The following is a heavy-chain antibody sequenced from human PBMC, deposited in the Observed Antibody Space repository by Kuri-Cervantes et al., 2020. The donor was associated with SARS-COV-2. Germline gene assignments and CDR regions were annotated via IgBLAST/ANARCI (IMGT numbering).Heavy chain of an antibody. J-gene: IGHJ4*02. V-gene: IGHV4-34*01. CDR1: GGSFSGYY. CDR2: INHSGST. D-gene: IGHD6-13*01. Sequence: SETLSLTCAVYGGSFSGYYWSWIRQPPGKGLEWIGEINHSGSTNYNPSLKSRVTISVDTSKNQFSLKLSSVTAADTAVYHCARARIAARNFDYWGQGTLVTVSS. CDR3: ARARIAARNFDY.